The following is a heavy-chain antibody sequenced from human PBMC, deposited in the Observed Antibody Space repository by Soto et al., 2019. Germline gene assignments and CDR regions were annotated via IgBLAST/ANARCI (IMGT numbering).Heavy chain of an antibody. CDR3: ARGIVLVPAASNWFDP. V-gene: IGHV4-59*08. Sequence: SETLSLTCTVSGGSISSYYWSWIRQPPGKGLEWIGYIYYSGSTNYNPSLKSRVTISVDTSKNQFSLKLSSVTAADTAVYYCARGIVLVPAASNWFDPWGQGTLVTVSS. CDR1: GGSISSYY. CDR2: IYYSGST. D-gene: IGHD2-2*01. J-gene: IGHJ5*02.